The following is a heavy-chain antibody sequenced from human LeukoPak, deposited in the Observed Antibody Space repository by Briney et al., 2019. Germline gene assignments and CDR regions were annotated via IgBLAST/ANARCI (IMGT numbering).Heavy chain of an antibody. Sequence: SVKVSCKASGYTFTSYAMNWVRQAPGQGLEWMGGIIPIFGTANYAQKFQGRVTITADESTSTAYMELSSLRSEDTAVYYCARGDDARTSYYYYGMDVWGQGTTVTVSS. V-gene: IGHV1-69*13. CDR3: ARGDDARTSYYYYGMDV. J-gene: IGHJ6*02. CDR1: GYTFTSYA. CDR2: IIPIFGTA. D-gene: IGHD1-1*01.